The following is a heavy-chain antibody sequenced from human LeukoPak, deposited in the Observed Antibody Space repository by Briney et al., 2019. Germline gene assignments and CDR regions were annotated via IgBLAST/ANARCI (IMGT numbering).Heavy chain of an antibody. V-gene: IGHV4-59*01. CDR3: ARGVRYCSSTSCYWYWFDP. D-gene: IGHD2-2*01. CDR1: GGSISSYY. J-gene: IGHJ5*02. CDR2: IYYSGST. Sequence: PSETLSLTCTVSGGSISSYYWSWIRQPPGKGLEWIGYIYYSGSTNYNPFLKSRVTISVDTSKNQFSLKLSSVTAADTAVYYCARGVRYCSSTSCYWYWFDPWGQGTLVTVSS.